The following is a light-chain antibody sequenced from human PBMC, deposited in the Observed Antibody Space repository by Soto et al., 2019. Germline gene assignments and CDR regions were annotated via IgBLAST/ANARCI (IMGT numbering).Light chain of an antibody. Sequence: EIVLTQSPGTLSLSPGERATLSCRASQSVSSSSYLAWYQQKPGQAPRLLIYGASSRGTGIPDRFSGSGSATDFTRPISGLEPEDFAVYYCRQYGSSPSYTFGQGPKLEIK. V-gene: IGKV3-20*01. J-gene: IGKJ2*01. CDR2: GAS. CDR1: QSVSSSSY. CDR3: RQYGSSPSYT.